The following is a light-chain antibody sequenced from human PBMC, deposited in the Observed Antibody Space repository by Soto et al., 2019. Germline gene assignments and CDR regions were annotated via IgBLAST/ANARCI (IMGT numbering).Light chain of an antibody. CDR3: QQYGSSPWT. V-gene: IGKV3-20*01. Sequence: EIVLTQSPGTLSLSPGERATLSCRASQSVPRSYLAWYQQKPGQAPRLLIYGTSSRATGIPDRFSGGGSGTDFTLTISRLEPEDFAVYFCQQYGSSPWTFGQGTKVDNK. CDR1: QSVPRSY. J-gene: IGKJ1*01. CDR2: GTS.